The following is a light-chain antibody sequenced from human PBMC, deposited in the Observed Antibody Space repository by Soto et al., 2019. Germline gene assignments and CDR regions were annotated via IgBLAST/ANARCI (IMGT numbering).Light chain of an antibody. Sequence: QSALTQPASVSGSPGQSITISCTGTSSDVGAYNFVSWYQHHPGRAPKLIIYEVTTRPSGVSHRFSGSKSGNTASLTISGLQAEDEADYYCSSYTTSSPYVFGSGTQVTVL. V-gene: IGLV2-14*01. CDR2: EVT. CDR3: SSYTTSSPYV. J-gene: IGLJ1*01. CDR1: SSDVGAYNF.